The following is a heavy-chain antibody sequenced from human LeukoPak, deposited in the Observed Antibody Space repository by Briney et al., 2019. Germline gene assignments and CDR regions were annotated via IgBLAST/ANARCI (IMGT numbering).Heavy chain of an antibody. D-gene: IGHD5-24*01. V-gene: IGHV4-59*01. Sequence: SETLSLTCTVSGASMTNYYWAWIRQPPGKGLEWIGYIYYCGSTNYNPSLKSRVTISVDTSKNQFSLKLSSVTAADTAVYYCARGNGYNYYWGQGTLVTVSS. J-gene: IGHJ4*02. CDR2: IYYCGST. CDR1: GASMTNYY. CDR3: ARGNGYNYY.